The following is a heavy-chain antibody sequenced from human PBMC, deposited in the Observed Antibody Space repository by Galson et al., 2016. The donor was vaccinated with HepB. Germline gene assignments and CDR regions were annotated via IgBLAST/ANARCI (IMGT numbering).Heavy chain of an antibody. CDR1: GFTFSNYA. Sequence: SLRLSCAASGFTFSNYAMHWVRQTPGKGLEWVAVIWSDGRNQFYADSVKGRFTIPRDSSKNTLFLQMNSLRVEDTAVYFCARGQSLWYNYDHWGQGTLVTVSS. V-gene: IGHV3-33*01. CDR3: ARGQSLWYNYDH. D-gene: IGHD3-22*01. CDR2: IWSDGRNQ. J-gene: IGHJ4*02.